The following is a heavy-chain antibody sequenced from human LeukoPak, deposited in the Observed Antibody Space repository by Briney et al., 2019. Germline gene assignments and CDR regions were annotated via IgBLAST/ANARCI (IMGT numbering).Heavy chain of an antibody. Sequence: GGSLRLSCAASGFTFSNAWMSWVRQAPGKGLEWVANIKQDGSEKYYVDSVKGRFTISRDNAKNSLYLQMNSLRAEDTAVYYCASEVVADAFDVWGQGTMVTVSS. V-gene: IGHV3-7*01. J-gene: IGHJ3*01. CDR3: ASEVVADAFDV. D-gene: IGHD2-15*01. CDR1: GFTFSNAW. CDR2: IKQDGSEK.